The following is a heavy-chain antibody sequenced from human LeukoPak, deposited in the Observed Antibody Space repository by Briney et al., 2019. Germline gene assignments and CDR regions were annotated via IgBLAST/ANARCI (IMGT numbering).Heavy chain of an antibody. V-gene: IGHV3-21*01. D-gene: IGHD2-8*01. J-gene: IGHJ4*02. CDR2: ISSSSSYI. CDR1: GFTFSSYS. Sequence: PGGSLRLSCAASGFTFSSYSMNWVRQAPGKGLEWVSSISSSSSYIYYADSVKGRFTISRDNSKNTLYLQMNSLSAEDTAVYYCARTLDGDYFDYWGQGTLVTVSS. CDR3: ARTLDGDYFDY.